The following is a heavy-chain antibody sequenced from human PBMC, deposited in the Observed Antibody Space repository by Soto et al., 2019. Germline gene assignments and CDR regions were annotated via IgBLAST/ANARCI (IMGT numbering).Heavy chain of an antibody. CDR1: GFTFSRYG. V-gene: IGHV3-33*01. Sequence: PGGSLRLSCAASGFTFSRYGMHWVRQAPGKGLEWVAVIWYYGSNKYYADSVKGRFTISRDNSKNTLYLQMNSLRAEDTAVYYCARDYYYDSSGYYRYITSYYYYYGMDVWGQGTTVTVSS. CDR3: ARDYYYDSSGYYRYITSYYYYYGMDV. D-gene: IGHD3-22*01. CDR2: IWYYGSNK. J-gene: IGHJ6*02.